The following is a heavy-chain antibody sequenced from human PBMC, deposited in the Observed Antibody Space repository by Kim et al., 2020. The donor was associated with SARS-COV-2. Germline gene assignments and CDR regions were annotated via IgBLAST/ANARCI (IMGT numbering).Heavy chain of an antibody. CDR3: AKDYIVLTGSDYYFDY. CDR2: ISYDGSNK. D-gene: IGHD2-8*01. V-gene: IGHV3-30*18. CDR1: GFTFSTYG. Sequence: GGSLRLSCAASGFTFSTYGMHWVRQAPGKGLEWVAVISYDGSNKYYADSVKGRFTISRDNSKSTLSLQMNSLRAEDTAVYYCAKDYIVLTGSDYYFDYWG. J-gene: IGHJ4*01.